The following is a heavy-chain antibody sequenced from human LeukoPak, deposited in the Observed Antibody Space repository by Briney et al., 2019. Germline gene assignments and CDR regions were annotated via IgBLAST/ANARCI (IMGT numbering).Heavy chain of an antibody. CDR3: ARGGDSSRWDWFLY. D-gene: IGHD6-13*01. CDR2: IKQDGSEK. Sequence: GGSLRHSCAASGFTFITVWLSCVRQAPGKGLEWVANIKQDGSEKYYVDSVKGRFTISRDNAKNSLYLQMNSLRAEDTAVYYCARGGDSSRWDWFLYWSGATLLTVSS. CDR1: GFTFITVW. J-gene: IGHJ1*01. V-gene: IGHV3-7*05.